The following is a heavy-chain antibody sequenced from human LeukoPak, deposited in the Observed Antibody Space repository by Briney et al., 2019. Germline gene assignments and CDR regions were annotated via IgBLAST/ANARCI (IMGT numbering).Heavy chain of an antibody. J-gene: IGHJ5*02. CDR3: AKGSASDWYGWFAP. CDR2: IDARGGST. D-gene: IGHD6-19*01. Sequence: PVGSLRLSCAAAGFTFSSYAMSRVRQAPGEGLEWVSSIDARGGSTYYADSVKGRFTISRDNSKNTFYLQRDSLRADDTAAYYCAKGSASDWYGWFAPWGQGTLVT. CDR1: GFTFSSYA. V-gene: IGHV3-23*01.